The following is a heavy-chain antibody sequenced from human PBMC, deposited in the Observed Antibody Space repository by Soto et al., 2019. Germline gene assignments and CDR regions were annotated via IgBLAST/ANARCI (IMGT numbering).Heavy chain of an antibody. CDR1: GYNISSYD. D-gene: IGHD2-2*01. J-gene: IGHJ5*02. Sequence: GASVKVSCKASGYNISSYDIIWVRQAAGQGLEWMGWMDPNRGHSDSVQNFRGRVTMTTNISASTAYMELSGLRSDDTAVYYCARVVPGAEAWFGPWGQGTLVTVSS. V-gene: IGHV1-8*01. CDR3: ARVVPGAEAWFGP. CDR2: MDPNRGHS.